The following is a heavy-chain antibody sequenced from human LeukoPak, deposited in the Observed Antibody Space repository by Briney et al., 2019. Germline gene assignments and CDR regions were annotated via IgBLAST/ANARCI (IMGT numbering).Heavy chain of an antibody. CDR2: IKQDGSEK. D-gene: IGHD5-24*01. J-gene: IGHJ3*02. CDR1: GFTFSSYW. CDR3: ARVGGWLLRAFDI. Sequence: QAGGSLRLSCAASGFTFSSYWMSCVRQAPGKGLEWVANIKQDGSEKYYVDSVKGRFTISRDNAKNSLYLQMKSLRAEDTAVYYCARVGGWLLRAFDIWGQGTMVTVSS. V-gene: IGHV3-7*01.